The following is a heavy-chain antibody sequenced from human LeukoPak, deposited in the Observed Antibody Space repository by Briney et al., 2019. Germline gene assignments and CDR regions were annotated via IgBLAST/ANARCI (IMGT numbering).Heavy chain of an antibody. CDR3: AKDTGSPADAITMEDNAFDI. Sequence: GGSLRLSCAASGFTFSGYYMSWIRQTPGKRLEWLSYIGNDGRPIFYADSVQGRFTISRDNAKNSLYLQMESLRAEDTAVYYCAKDTGSPADAITMEDNAFDIWGQGTMVTVSS. CDR2: IGNDGRPI. J-gene: IGHJ3*02. V-gene: IGHV3-11*01. CDR1: GFTFSGYY. D-gene: IGHD3-3*01.